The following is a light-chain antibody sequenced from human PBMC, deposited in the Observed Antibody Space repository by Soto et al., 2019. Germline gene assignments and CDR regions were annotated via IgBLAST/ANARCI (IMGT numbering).Light chain of an antibody. CDR2: GAS. Sequence: DIQITQSPSSLSASVGDTVTITCRASQNIDIYLNWYQQKAGTAPKVLISGASNLQRGVPSRFSGSGSGTDFTLTINNLQPEDFATYVCQPTFNVPTWTFGQGTKVDIK. CDR1: QNIDIY. V-gene: IGKV1-39*01. J-gene: IGKJ1*01. CDR3: QPTFNVPTWT.